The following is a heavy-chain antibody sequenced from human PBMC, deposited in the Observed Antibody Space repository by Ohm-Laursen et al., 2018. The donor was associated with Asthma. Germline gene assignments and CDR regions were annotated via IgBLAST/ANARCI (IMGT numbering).Heavy chain of an antibody. V-gene: IGHV3-30*03. CDR1: GFTFSSYG. CDR3: ARDWVAVAGTGAEYFRH. Sequence: SLRLSCSASGFTFSSYGMHWVRQAPGKGLEWVAVISYDGSNKYYADSVKGRFTISRDNSKNTLYLQMNSLRAEDTAVYYCARDWVAVAGTGAEYFRHWGQGTLVTVSS. J-gene: IGHJ1*01. D-gene: IGHD6-19*01. CDR2: ISYDGSNK.